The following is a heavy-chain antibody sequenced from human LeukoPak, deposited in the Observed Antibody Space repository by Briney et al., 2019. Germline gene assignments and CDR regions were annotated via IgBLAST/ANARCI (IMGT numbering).Heavy chain of an antibody. D-gene: IGHD2-15*01. CDR2: IIPILGIA. CDR1: GGTFSSYA. J-gene: IGHJ4*02. V-gene: IGHV1-69*04. CDR3: AGKTSSGVGY. Sequence: GASVKVSCKASGGTFSSYAISWVRQAPGHRREGRGRIIPILGIANYAHKFQGRVQITADASTSTAYMELSRLRSEYTAVYYCAGKTSSGVGYWGQGTLVTVSS.